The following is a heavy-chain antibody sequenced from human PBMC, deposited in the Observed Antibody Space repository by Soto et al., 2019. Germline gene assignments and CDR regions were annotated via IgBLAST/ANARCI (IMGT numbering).Heavy chain of an antibody. CDR1: GFTFSSYA. V-gene: IGHV3-23*01. D-gene: IGHD3-10*01. CDR2: ISGSGGST. CDR3: AKDPGTPRGGFHY. J-gene: IGHJ4*02. Sequence: GGSLRLSCAASGFTFSSYAMSWVRQAPGRGLEWVSAISGSGGSTYYADSVKGRFTISRDNSKNTLYLQMNSLRAEDTAVYYCAKDPGTPRGGFHYCGKATLVTVSS.